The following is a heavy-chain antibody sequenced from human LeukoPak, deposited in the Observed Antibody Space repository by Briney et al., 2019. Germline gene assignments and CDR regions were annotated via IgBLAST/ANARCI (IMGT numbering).Heavy chain of an antibody. J-gene: IGHJ4*02. D-gene: IGHD7-27*01. V-gene: IGHV1-69*05. Sequence: SVKVSCKASGGTFSSYAISWVRQAPGQGLEWMGGIIPIFGTANYAQKFQGRVTITTDESTSTAYMELSSLRSEDTAVYYCARGANWGSRFDYWGQGTLVSVSS. CDR2: IIPIFGTA. CDR3: ARGANWGSRFDY. CDR1: GGTFSSYA.